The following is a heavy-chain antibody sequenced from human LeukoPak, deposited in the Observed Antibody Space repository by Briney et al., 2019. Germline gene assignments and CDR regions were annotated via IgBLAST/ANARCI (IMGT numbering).Heavy chain of an antibody. D-gene: IGHD2-2*01. Sequence: SETLSLTCAVYGGSFSGYYWSWIRQPPGKGLEWIGEINHSGSTNYNPSLKSRVTISVDTSKNQLSLKLSSVTAADTAVYYCARERGHYCSSTSCHDAFDIWGQGTMVTVSS. CDR1: GGSFSGYY. J-gene: IGHJ3*02. V-gene: IGHV4-34*01. CDR3: ARERGHYCSSTSCHDAFDI. CDR2: INHSGST.